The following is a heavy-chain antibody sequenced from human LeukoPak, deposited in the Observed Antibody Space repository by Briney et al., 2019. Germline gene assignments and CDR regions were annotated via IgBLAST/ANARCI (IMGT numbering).Heavy chain of an antibody. D-gene: IGHD2-2*01. CDR1: GGTFSSYA. CDR2: IIPIFGTA. V-gene: IGHV1-69*05. CDR3: ARRYCSSTSCYGNWFDP. Sequence: GASVKVSCKASGGTFSSYAISWVRQAPGQGLEWMGGIIPIFGTANYAQKFQGRVTITTDESTSTAYMELSSLRSEDTAVYYCARRYCSSTSCYGNWFDPWGQGTLVTVSS. J-gene: IGHJ5*02.